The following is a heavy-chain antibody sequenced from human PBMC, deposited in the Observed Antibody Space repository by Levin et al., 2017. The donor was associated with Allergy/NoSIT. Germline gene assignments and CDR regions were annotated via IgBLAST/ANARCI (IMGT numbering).Heavy chain of an antibody. CDR3: ARVGDRFDAFDI. Sequence: SQTLSLTCTVSGASISSGGHYWTWIRQHPGKGLEWIGYIYYSGTTSLNPSLKSRVSVSVDTSKNQISLKLSSVTAADTAVYYCARVGDRFDAFDIWGQGTPVSVSS. CDR1: GASISSGGHY. J-gene: IGHJ3*02. CDR2: IYYSGTT. D-gene: IGHD3-16*01. V-gene: IGHV4-31*03.